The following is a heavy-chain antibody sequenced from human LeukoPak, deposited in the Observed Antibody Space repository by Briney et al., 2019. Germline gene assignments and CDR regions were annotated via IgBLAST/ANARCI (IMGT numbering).Heavy chain of an antibody. CDR3: ATKQWLAPPPDS. CDR1: GFTFSKYW. D-gene: IGHD6-19*01. Sequence: GGSLRLSCAASGFTFSKYWMLWVRQAPGKGLESVSQINTDGTVTTYADAVKGRFTVSRDNDDNTMSLQMNSVRDEDTAVYYCATKQWLAPPPDSWGEGTRVTVSS. CDR2: INTDGTVT. J-gene: IGHJ4*02. V-gene: IGHV3-74*01.